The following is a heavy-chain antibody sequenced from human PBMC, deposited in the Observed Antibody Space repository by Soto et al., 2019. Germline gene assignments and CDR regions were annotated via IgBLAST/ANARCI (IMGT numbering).Heavy chain of an antibody. CDR3: ARERPDYDFWSGHTLDY. V-gene: IGHV1-46*01. CDR2: INPSGGST. D-gene: IGHD3-3*01. J-gene: IGHJ4*02. CDR1: GYTYTSYY. Sequence: GASVKVSCKASGYTYTSYYMHWVRQAPGQGLEWMGIINPSGGSTSYAQKFQGRVTMTRDTSTSTVYMELSSLRSEDTAVYYCARERPDYDFWSGHTLDYWGQGTLVTVSS.